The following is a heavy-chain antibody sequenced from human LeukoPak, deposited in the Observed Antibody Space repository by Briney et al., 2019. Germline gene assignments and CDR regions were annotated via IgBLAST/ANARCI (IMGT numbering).Heavy chain of an antibody. CDR2: INANSGTK. CDR1: GFAFSVYA. CDR3: AKPISGGLAVTADWFHP. J-gene: IGHJ5*01. V-gene: IGHV3-23*01. D-gene: IGHD6-19*01. Sequence: GGSLRLSCAASGFAFSVYAMSWLRQPPGKGLEWVSTINANSGTKSYAASVRGRFTISRDNARNTLYLQLNTLRADDTATYYCAKPISGGLAVTADWFHPWGQGTLVVVSS.